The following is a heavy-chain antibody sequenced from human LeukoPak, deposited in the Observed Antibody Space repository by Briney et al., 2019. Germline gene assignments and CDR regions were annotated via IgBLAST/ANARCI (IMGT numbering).Heavy chain of an antibody. D-gene: IGHD2-2*01. CDR3: ARESEEYHPDAFDI. J-gene: IGHJ3*02. V-gene: IGHV3-74*01. Sequence: PGGSLRLSCAASGFTFSSYWMHWVRQAPGKGLVWVSRIKSDGSTTCYADSVKGRFTISRDNANNTLYLQMNSLRAEDTAVYYCARESEEYHPDAFDIWGQGTMVTVSS. CDR2: IKSDGSTT. CDR1: GFTFSSYW.